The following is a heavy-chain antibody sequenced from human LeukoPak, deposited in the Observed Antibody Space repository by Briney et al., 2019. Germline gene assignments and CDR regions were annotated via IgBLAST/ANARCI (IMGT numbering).Heavy chain of an antibody. CDR3: ARATGDYYDSSGYYYGSSFDY. V-gene: IGHV3-30*01. J-gene: IGHJ4*02. Sequence: GGSLRLSCAASGLTFSSYAMHWVRQAPGKGLEWVAVISYDGSNKYYADSVKGRFTISRDNSKNTLYLQMNSLRAEDTAVYYCARATGDYYDSSGYYYGSSFDYWGQGTLVTVSS. CDR1: GLTFSSYA. CDR2: ISYDGSNK. D-gene: IGHD3-22*01.